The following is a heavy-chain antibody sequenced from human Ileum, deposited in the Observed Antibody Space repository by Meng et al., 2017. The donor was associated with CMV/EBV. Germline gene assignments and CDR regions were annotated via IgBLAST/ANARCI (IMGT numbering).Heavy chain of an antibody. D-gene: IGHD6-13*01. CDR1: GFGVSRND. V-gene: IGHV3-66*02. CDR3: ASYKRQLVGGLYWYFDL. J-gene: IGHJ2*01. CDR2: IFGGGDT. Sequence: GFGVSRNDMSWVRQAPGKGLEWVSGIFGGGDTYYGDSVKGRFTISRDNSKNTLYLQMNSLRSEDTSVYYCASYKRQLVGGLYWYFDLWGRGTLVTVSS.